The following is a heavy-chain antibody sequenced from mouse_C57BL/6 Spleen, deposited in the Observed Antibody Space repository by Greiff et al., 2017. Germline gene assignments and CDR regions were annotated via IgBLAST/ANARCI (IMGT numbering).Heavy chain of an antibody. Sequence: QVQLQQSGPELVKPGASVKISCKASGYAFSSSWMNWVKQRPGQGLEWIGRIYPGDGDTNYNGKFKGKATLTADKSSSTAYMQLSSLASEDSAVYICARKSDYYYGGAMDYWGQGTSVTVSS. CDR2: IYPGDGDT. CDR1: GYAFSSSW. CDR3: ARKSDYYYGGAMDY. V-gene: IGHV1-82*01. J-gene: IGHJ4*01. D-gene: IGHD1-1*02.